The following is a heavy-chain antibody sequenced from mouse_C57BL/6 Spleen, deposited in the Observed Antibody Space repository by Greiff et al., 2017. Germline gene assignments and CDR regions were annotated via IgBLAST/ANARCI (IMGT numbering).Heavy chain of an antibody. CDR1: GISITTGNYR. J-gene: IGHJ2*01. Sequence: EVQLQQSGPGLVKPSQTVFLTCTVTGISITTGNYRWSWIRQFPGNKLEWIGYIYYSGTITYNPSLTSRTTIPRDTPKNQFFLEMNSLTAEDTATDYCARDNWDRVDYWGQGTTLTVSS. CDR2: IYYSGTI. D-gene: IGHD4-1*02. V-gene: IGHV3-5*01. CDR3: ARDNWDRVDY.